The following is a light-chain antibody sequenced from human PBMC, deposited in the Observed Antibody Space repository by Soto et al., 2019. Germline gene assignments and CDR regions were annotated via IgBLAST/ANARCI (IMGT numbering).Light chain of an antibody. CDR3: QHYVTPLTT. Sequence: EKVMTQSPATLSVSPGERATLSCRASQSVSSNLAWYQQKPGQAPRLLIYGASTRATGIPARFSGSGSGTEFTLTISRLEPEDFAVYYCQHYVTPLTTFGQGTKVDIK. J-gene: IGKJ1*01. CDR2: GAS. V-gene: IGKV3-15*01. CDR1: QSVSSN.